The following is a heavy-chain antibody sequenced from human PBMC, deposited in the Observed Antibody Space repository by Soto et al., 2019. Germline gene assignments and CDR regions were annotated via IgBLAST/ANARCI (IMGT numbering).Heavy chain of an antibody. Sequence: GESLKSCCKGSGYSFTRYWIRWVRQLPWKGLEWMGRIAPSDSYTDYSPSFQGHVTISADKSSSTAYLPWSSLKASDTAVYYCSRLLLMQYCNSTNCHGYGRDVWGQGTTVTVS. CDR3: SRLLLMQYCNSTNCHGYGRDV. D-gene: IGHD2-2*01. CDR1: GYSFTRYW. V-gene: IGHV5-10-1*01. J-gene: IGHJ6*02. CDR2: IAPSDSYT.